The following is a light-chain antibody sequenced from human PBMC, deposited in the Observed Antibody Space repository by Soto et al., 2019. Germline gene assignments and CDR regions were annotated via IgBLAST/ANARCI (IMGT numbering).Light chain of an antibody. V-gene: IGKV2-28*01. CDR1: QSLPHSNGYNY. CDR3: MQSLQAPPFT. Sequence: DTVVSQSPLSLPVSPGEPASISCRSSQSLPHSNGYNYLEWYVQKPGQSPQLLVYLGSTRASGVPDRFSGSGSGTDFTLKISRVEAEDVGVYYCMQSLQAPPFTFGQGTKLEI. CDR2: LGS. J-gene: IGKJ2*01.